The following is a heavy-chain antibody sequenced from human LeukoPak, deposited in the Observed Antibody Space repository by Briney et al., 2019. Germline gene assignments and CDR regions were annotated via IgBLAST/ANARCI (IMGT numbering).Heavy chain of an antibody. CDR1: GGSISSYY. Sequence: SETLSLTCTVSGGSISSYYWSWIRQPPGKGLEWIGYIYYSGSTNYNPSLKSRVTISVDTSKNQFSLKLSSVTAADTAVYYCARHRLKFWHFDDWGQGTLVTVSS. D-gene: IGHD5-12*01. V-gene: IGHV4-59*08. CDR3: ARHRLKFWHFDD. J-gene: IGHJ4*02. CDR2: IYYSGST.